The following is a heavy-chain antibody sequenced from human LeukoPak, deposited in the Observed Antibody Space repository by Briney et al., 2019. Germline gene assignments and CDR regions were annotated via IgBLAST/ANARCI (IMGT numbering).Heavy chain of an antibody. V-gene: IGHV4-39*07. CDR1: GGSISSSSYY. D-gene: IGHD6-13*01. CDR3: ARSTAAAGHFDY. J-gene: IGHJ4*02. CDR2: IYYSGST. Sequence: PSETLSLTCTVSGGSISSSSYYWGWIRQPPGKGLEWIGSIYYSGSTNYNPSLKSRVTISVDTSKNQFSLKLSSVTAADTAVYYCARSTAAAGHFDYWGQGTLVTVSS.